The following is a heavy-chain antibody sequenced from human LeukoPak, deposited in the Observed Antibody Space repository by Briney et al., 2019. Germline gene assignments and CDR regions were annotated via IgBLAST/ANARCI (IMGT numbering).Heavy chain of an antibody. CDR3: LAGYYYYYMDV. CDR1: GFAFSNYW. D-gene: IGHD3-16*01. Sequence: GVSLRLSCAASGFAFSNYWLHWVRQAPGKGLEWVARINTHGSSTNYADSVKGRFTISRDNAKNTLYLQMTSLSAEDTAVYYALAGYYYYYMDVWGKGTTATVSS. V-gene: IGHV3-74*01. J-gene: IGHJ6*03. CDR2: INTHGSST.